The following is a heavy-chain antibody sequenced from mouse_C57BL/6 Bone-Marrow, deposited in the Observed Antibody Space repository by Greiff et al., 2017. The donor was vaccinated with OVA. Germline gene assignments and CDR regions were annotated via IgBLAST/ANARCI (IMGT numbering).Heavy chain of an antibody. CDR3: TPFVHWYFDV. Sequence: EVQVVESGGGLVQPGGSMKLSCAASGFTFSDAWMDWVRQSPEKGLEWVAEIRNKANNHATYYAESVKGRFTISRDDSKSSVYLQMNSLRAEDTGIYYCTPFVHWYFDVWGTGTTVTVSS. V-gene: IGHV6-6*01. J-gene: IGHJ1*03. CDR2: IRNKANNHAT. CDR1: GFTFSDAW.